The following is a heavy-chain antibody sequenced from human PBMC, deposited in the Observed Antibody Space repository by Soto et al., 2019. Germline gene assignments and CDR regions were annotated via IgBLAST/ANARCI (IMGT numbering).Heavy chain of an antibody. CDR1: GGSISSYY. Sequence: KPSETLSLTCTVSGGSISSYYWSWIRQPPGKGLEWIGYIYYSGSTNYNPSFKSRVTISVDTSKKQFSLKLSSVTAADTAVYYCARSLYSGSYTNWFDPWGQGTLVTVSS. J-gene: IGHJ5*02. CDR3: ARSLYSGSYTNWFDP. D-gene: IGHD1-26*01. V-gene: IGHV4-59*01. CDR2: IYYSGST.